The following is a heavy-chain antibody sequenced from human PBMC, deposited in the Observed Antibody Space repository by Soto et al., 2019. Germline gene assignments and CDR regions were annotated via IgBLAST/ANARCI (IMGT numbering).Heavy chain of an antibody. Sequence: SETLSLTCTVSGGSISSGGYYWSWIRQPPGKGLEWIGYIYYSGSTYYNPSLKSRVTISVDTSKNQFSLKLSSVTAADTAVYYCARADSGYSLGGDYYGMDVWGQGTTVTVSS. J-gene: IGHJ6*02. CDR3: ARADSGYSLGGDYYGMDV. D-gene: IGHD5-12*01. CDR2: IYYSGST. V-gene: IGHV4-30-4*01. CDR1: GGSISSGGYY.